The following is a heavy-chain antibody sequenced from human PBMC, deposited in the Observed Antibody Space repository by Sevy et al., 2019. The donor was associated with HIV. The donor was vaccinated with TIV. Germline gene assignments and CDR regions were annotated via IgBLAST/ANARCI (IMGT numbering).Heavy chain of an antibody. J-gene: IGHJ1*01. V-gene: IGHV3-9*01. CDR2: ISWNCGSI. CDR1: GFNFYDYS. D-gene: IGHD2-2*02. Sequence: SLRLSCSASGFNFYDYSIDLGRPSSGKGLELVPGISWNCGSIGYSDSVKGRFNISRDNAKNSLYLQMNSLRAEDTALYYCAKDTYCSSTSCYRYFQHWGQGTLVTVSS. CDR3: AKDTYCSSTSCYRYFQH.